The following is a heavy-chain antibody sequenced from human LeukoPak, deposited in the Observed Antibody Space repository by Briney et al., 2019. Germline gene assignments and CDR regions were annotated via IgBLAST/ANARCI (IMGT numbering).Heavy chain of an antibody. Sequence: PSQTLSLTCTVSGGSISSGGYYWSWIRQPPGKGLEWIGYIYHSGSTYYNPSLKSRVTISVDRSKNQFSLKLSSVTAADTAVYYCARLRGWYPKPYYYYYMDVWGKGTTVTVSS. V-gene: IGHV4-30-2*01. CDR3: ARLRGWYPKPYYYYYMDV. CDR1: GGSISSGGYY. J-gene: IGHJ6*03. CDR2: IYHSGST. D-gene: IGHD6-19*01.